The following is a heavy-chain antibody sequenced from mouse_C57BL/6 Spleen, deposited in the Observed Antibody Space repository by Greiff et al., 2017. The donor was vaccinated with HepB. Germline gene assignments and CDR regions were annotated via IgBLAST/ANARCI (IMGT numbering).Heavy chain of an antibody. D-gene: IGHD1-1*01. V-gene: IGHV14-3*01. J-gene: IGHJ4*01. CDR1: GFNIKKTY. Sequence: VQLQQSVAELVRPGASVKLSCTASGFNIKKTYMHWVKQRPEQGLEWIGRIDPANGNTKYAPKFQGKATITADTSSNTAYLQLSSLTSEDTAIYYCALYGSSYYAMDYWGQGTSVTVSS. CDR3: ALYGSSYYAMDY. CDR2: IDPANGNT.